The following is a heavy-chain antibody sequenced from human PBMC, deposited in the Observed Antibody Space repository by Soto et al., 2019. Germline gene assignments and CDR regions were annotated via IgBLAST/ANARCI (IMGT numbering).Heavy chain of an antibody. V-gene: IGHV3-11*01. J-gene: IGHJ6*02. CDR3: ARNTKSAAGADYYGLDV. CDR2: ISSSGFTI. CDR1: GFTFGDRY. D-gene: IGHD4-17*01. Sequence: PGGSLRLSCATSGFTFGDRYMSWIRQAPGKGLEWVSYISSSGFTIYYADSVKGRFTISRDNANDSLYLQMNSLRAEDTAVYYYARNTKSAAGADYYGLDVWGHGTTVIVSS.